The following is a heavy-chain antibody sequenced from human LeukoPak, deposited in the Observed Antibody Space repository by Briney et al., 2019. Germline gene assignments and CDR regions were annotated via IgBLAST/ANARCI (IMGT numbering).Heavy chain of an antibody. D-gene: IGHD3-22*01. J-gene: IGHJ4*02. CDR3: AREVRVYDSSGYRPYYFDY. CDR1: GGSTSSSSYY. Sequence: SETLSLTCTVSGGSTSSSSYYWGWIRQPPGKGLEWIGSIYYSGSTYYNPSLKSRVTISVDTSKNQFSLKLSSVTAADTAVYYCAREVRVYDSSGYRPYYFDYWGQGTLVTVSS. V-gene: IGHV4-39*07. CDR2: IYYSGST.